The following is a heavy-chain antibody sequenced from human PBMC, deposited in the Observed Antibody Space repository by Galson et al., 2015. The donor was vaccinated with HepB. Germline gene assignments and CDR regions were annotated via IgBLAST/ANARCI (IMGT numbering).Heavy chain of an antibody. Sequence: SLRLSCAASGFTFSSYGMHWVRQAPGKGLEWVAVIWYDGSNKYYADSVKGRFTISRDNSKNTLYLQMNSLRAEDTAVYYCARDPSDIVVVPAAGWFDPWGQGTLVTVSS. D-gene: IGHD2-2*01. CDR2: IWYDGSNK. J-gene: IGHJ5*02. CDR3: ARDPSDIVVVPAAGWFDP. CDR1: GFTFSSYG. V-gene: IGHV3-33*01.